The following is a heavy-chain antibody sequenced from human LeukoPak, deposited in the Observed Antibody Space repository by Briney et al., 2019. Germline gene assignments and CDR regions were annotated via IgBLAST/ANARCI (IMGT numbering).Heavy chain of an antibody. CDR1: GGSISSHY. J-gene: IGHJ3*02. D-gene: IGHD3-10*01. Sequence: KPSETLSLTCTGSGGSISSHYWNWIRQPPGKGLEWIGYIYYSGSTNYNPSLKNRVTISVDTSKNQFSLKLSSVTAADTAVYYCATNYYGSGSYFLDAFDIWGQGTMVTVSS. V-gene: IGHV4-59*11. CDR3: ATNYYGSGSYFLDAFDI. CDR2: IYYSGST.